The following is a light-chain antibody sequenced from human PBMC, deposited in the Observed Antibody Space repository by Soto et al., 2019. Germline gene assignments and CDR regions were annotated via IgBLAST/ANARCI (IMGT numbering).Light chain of an antibody. Sequence: EIVMTQSPATLSGSPGDRATLSCRASQSVSSNLAWYQQKPGQAPRLLIYGASTRATGIPARFRGSGSGTEFTLTISSLQSEDFAVYYCQQYNNWPPLTFGGGTKVEIK. J-gene: IGKJ4*01. CDR1: QSVSSN. CDR3: QQYNNWPPLT. CDR2: GAS. V-gene: IGKV3-15*01.